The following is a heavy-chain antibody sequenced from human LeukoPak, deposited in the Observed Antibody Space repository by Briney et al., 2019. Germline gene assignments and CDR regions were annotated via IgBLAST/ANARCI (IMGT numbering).Heavy chain of an antibody. V-gene: IGHV3-11*01. Sequence: GGSLRLSCAASRFTFNDYYMSWIRQTPGKGLEGVSCISNDGTTIYYADSVKGRFTISRDNAKNSLHLQMSSLRADDTAVYYCARGVGEPSYYFDSWGQGTIVAVSS. D-gene: IGHD1-26*01. J-gene: IGHJ4*02. CDR2: ISNDGTTI. CDR3: ARGVGEPSYYFDS. CDR1: RFTFNDYY.